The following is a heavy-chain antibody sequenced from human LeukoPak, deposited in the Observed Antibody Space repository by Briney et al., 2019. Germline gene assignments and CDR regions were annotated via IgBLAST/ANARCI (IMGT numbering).Heavy chain of an antibody. CDR3: ARICLVGYYCGY. J-gene: IGHJ4*02. CDR2: ISAYNGNT. CDR1: GYTFTSYG. D-gene: IGHD3-16*01. Sequence: ASVKVSCTASGYTFTSYGISWVRQAPGQGLEWMGWISAYNGNTNYAQKLPGRVTMTPDTSTSTAYMELRSWRSDDAAVYYCARICLVGYYCGYWGQGTLVTVSS. V-gene: IGHV1-18*01.